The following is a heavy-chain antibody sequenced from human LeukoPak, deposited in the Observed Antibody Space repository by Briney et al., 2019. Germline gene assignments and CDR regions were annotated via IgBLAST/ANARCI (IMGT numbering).Heavy chain of an antibody. Sequence: ASVKVSCKASGYTFTSYGINWVRQATGQGLEWMGWMNPNSGNTGYAQKFQGRVTITRNTSISTAYMELSSLRSEDTAVYYCAINSGSYLFDYWGQGTLVTVSS. CDR1: GYTFTSYG. J-gene: IGHJ4*02. CDR2: MNPNSGNT. CDR3: AINSGSYLFDY. V-gene: IGHV1-8*03. D-gene: IGHD1-26*01.